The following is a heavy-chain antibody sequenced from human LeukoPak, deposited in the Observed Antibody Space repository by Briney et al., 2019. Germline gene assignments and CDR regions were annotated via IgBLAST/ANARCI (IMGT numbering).Heavy chain of an antibody. V-gene: IGHV3-23*01. CDR1: GFTFSSYS. CDR3: AKDRGTSLCDAFDI. CDR2: ISGSGGST. D-gene: IGHD6-25*01. Sequence: GGSLRLSCAASGFTFSSYSMNWVRQAPGKGLEWVSVISGSGGSTHYADSVKGRFTISRDNSKNTLYLQMNSLRAEDTAIYYCAKDRGTSLCDAFDIWGQGTMVTVSS. J-gene: IGHJ3*02.